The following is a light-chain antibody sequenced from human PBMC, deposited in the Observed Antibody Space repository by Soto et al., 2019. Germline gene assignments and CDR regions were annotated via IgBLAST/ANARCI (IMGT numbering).Light chain of an antibody. CDR2: DAS. Sequence: IQMTQCPSNLSSSLGDTATVTCRASQSVSGWLAWYQQKPGEAPKLLIYDASALPRGVPSRFSGSGSGTKFTLTIASLQPDEVATYYCQQYETFSGTFGPGTKVDI. CDR3: QQYETFSGT. J-gene: IGKJ1*01. V-gene: IGKV1-5*01. CDR1: QSVSGW.